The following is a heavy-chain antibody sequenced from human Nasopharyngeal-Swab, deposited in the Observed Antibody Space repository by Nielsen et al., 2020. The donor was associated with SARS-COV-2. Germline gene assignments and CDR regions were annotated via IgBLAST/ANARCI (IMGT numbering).Heavy chain of an antibody. V-gene: IGHV4-61*02. D-gene: IGHD2-15*01. CDR1: GGSISSGSNY. CDR3: ARGSRGYYFDY. Sequence: LRLSCTVSGGSISSGSNYWSWIRQPAGKGLEWIGRINTSGSTNYNPSLKSRVTISVDTSKNQFSLKLSSVTAADTAVYYCARGSRGYYFDYWGQGTLVTVSS. J-gene: IGHJ4*02. CDR2: INTSGST.